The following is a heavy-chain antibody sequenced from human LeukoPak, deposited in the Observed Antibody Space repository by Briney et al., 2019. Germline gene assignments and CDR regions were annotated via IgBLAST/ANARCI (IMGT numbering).Heavy chain of an antibody. CDR1: GFTFSSYS. Sequence: GGSLRLSCAASGFTFSSYSMNGVRPAPGKGLEWVSYISSSSSTIYYADSVKGRFTISRDNAKNSLYLQMNSLRAEDTAVYYCARDLSSGYYYGDYWGQGTLVTVSS. J-gene: IGHJ4*02. CDR2: ISSSSSTI. D-gene: IGHD3-22*01. CDR3: ARDLSSGYYYGDY. V-gene: IGHV3-48*04.